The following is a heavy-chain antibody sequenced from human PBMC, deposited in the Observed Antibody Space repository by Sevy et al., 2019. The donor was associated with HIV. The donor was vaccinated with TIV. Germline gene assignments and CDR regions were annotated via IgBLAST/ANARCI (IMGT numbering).Heavy chain of an antibody. CDR1: GFTFSSYA. Sequence: GGSLRLSCAASGFTFSSYAMHWVRQAPGKGLEWVAVISYDGSNKYYADSVKGRFTISRDNSKNTLYLQMNSLRAEDTAVYYCASDRWEGSGGSCYSSYYYYYGMDVWGQGTTVTVSS. J-gene: IGHJ6*02. CDR3: ASDRWEGSGGSCYSSYYYYYGMDV. CDR2: ISYDGSNK. V-gene: IGHV3-30-3*01. D-gene: IGHD2-15*01.